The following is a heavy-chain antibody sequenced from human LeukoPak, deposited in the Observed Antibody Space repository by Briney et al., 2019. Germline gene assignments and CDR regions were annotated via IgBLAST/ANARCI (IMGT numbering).Heavy chain of an antibody. Sequence: GGSLRLSCAASGFTFSSYAMSWVRQAPGKGLEWVSAISGSGGSTYYADSVKGRFTISRDNSKNTLYLQMNSLRAEDTAVYYCAKDFFVDYYDSSGYYHSPDFEDWGQGTLVTVSS. V-gene: IGHV3-23*01. CDR2: ISGSGGST. CDR1: GFTFSSYA. CDR3: AKDFFVDYYDSSGYYHSPDFED. D-gene: IGHD3-22*01. J-gene: IGHJ4*02.